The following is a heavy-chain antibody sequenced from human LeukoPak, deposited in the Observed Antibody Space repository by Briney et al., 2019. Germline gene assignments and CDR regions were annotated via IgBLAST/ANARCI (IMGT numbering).Heavy chain of an antibody. CDR3: ARESPGQIDY. V-gene: IGHV4-39*01. CDR2: IYYSGST. D-gene: IGHD3-10*01. Sequence: PSETLSLTCTVSGGSISSSSYYWGWIRQPPGKGLGWIGSIYYSGSTYYNPSLKIRVAISVDTSKNQSSLKLSSVTAADTAVYYCARESPGQIDYWGQGTLVTVSS. CDR1: GGSISSSSYY. J-gene: IGHJ4*02.